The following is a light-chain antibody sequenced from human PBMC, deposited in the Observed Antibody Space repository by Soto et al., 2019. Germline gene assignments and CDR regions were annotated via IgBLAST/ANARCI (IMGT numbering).Light chain of an antibody. Sequence: EIVLTQSPATLSLSPGARAPLSCRARQSVSSYLAWYQQKPGQPPRLLIYGASNRATGIPARFSGSGSGTDFTLTINNLEPEDFAVYYCQQRSNWPANFGQGTRLEIK. CDR3: QQRSNWPAN. V-gene: IGKV3-11*01. J-gene: IGKJ5*01. CDR1: QSVSSY. CDR2: GAS.